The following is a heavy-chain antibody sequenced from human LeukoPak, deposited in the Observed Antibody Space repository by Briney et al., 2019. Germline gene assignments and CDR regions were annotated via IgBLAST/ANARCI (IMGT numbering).Heavy chain of an antibody. CDR3: ARGPYDFWSGYYATTYYYYYMDV. D-gene: IGHD3-3*01. J-gene: IGHJ6*03. CDR2: IYTSGST. Sequence: SETLSLTCAVSGYSISSGYYWGWIRQPPGKGLEWIGRIYTSGSTNYNPSLKSRVTISVDTSKNQFSLKLSSVTAADTAVYYCARGPYDFWSGYYATTYYYYYMDVWGKGTTVTVSS. V-gene: IGHV4-38-2*01. CDR1: GYSISSGYY.